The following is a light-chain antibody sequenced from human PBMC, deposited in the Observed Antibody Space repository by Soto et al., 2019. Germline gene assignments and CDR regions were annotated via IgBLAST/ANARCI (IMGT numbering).Light chain of an antibody. CDR2: GAS. Sequence: ETQMTQSPATLSATPGERVTLSCRASQNINFNLAWYQQKPGQAPRVLIYGASSRASGIPDRFSGSGSGTDFTLTISRLEHDDFAFYYCQQYHNWPPLIFGGGTRVEIK. V-gene: IGKV3D-15*01. J-gene: IGKJ4*01. CDR1: QNINFN. CDR3: QQYHNWPPLI.